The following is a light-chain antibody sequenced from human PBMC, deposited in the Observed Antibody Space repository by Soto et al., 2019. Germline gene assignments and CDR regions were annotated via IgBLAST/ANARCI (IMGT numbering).Light chain of an antibody. CDR1: QSINVY. Sequence: DIQMTQSPSSLSASVGDRVTITCRASQSINVYLNWYQHKPGKAPKLLIYAASSLQTWVPSRFSGSGSGTDFTLTISSLQPEDSATYYCTQDYTFGQGTKVEIK. J-gene: IGKJ2*01. CDR2: AAS. CDR3: TQDYT. V-gene: IGKV1-39*01.